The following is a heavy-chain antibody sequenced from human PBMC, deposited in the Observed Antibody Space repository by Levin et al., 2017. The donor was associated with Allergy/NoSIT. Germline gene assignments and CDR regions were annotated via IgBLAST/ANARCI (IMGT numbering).Heavy chain of an antibody. Sequence: AGGSLRLSCAASGFTVSSNYMSWVRQAPGKGLEWVSVIYSGGITYYADSVKGRFTISRDNFKNTLYLQMNSLRAEDTAVYYCARGHYGPYYFDYWGQGTLVTVSS. V-gene: IGHV3-53*01. CDR3: ARGHYGPYYFDY. CDR2: IYSGGIT. D-gene: IGHD4-17*01. CDR1: GFTVSSNY. J-gene: IGHJ4*02.